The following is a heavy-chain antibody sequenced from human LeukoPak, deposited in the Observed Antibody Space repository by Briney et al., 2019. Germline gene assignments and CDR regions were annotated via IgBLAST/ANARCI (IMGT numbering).Heavy chain of an antibody. V-gene: IGHV3-23*01. CDR3: AKGTYSGSPRDY. D-gene: IGHD6-6*01. CDR1: GFTFSSYA. J-gene: IGHJ4*02. CDR2: ISGSGGST. Sequence: GGSLRLSCAASGFTFSSYAMSWVRQAPGKGLEWVSAISGSGGSTYYAGSVKGRFTISRDNSKNTLFLQMNSLRAEDTAVYYCAKGTYSGSPRDYWGQGTLVTVSS.